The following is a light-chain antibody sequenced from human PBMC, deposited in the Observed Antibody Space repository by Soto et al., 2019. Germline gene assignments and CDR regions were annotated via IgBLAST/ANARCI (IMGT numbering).Light chain of an antibody. CDR2: DAS. Sequence: EIVLTQSPATLSLSPGERATLSCRASQSVSSSYLAWYQQKPGLAPRLLIYDASSRATGIPDRLSGSGSGTDLTLNISRLEPEDFAVYYCQQYGSSPYTFGQGTKLEIK. J-gene: IGKJ2*01. V-gene: IGKV3D-20*01. CDR1: QSVSSSY. CDR3: QQYGSSPYT.